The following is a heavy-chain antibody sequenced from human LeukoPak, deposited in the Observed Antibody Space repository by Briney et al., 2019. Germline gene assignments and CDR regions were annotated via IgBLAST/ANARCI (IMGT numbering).Heavy chain of an antibody. J-gene: IGHJ4*02. CDR3: AILGTVPY. Sequence: ASVKVSCEASGGTFISYVISWVRQAPGQGLEWMGGAIPFLGAANYAQKFQDRITITAEKSTTTTYMELRSLRPDDTAIYYCAILGTVPYWGQGTQITVSS. V-gene: IGHV1-69*10. CDR2: AIPFLGAA. CDR1: GGTFISYV. D-gene: IGHD1-26*01.